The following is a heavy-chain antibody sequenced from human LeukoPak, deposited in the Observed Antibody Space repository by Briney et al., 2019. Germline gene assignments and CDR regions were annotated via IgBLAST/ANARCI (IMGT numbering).Heavy chain of an antibody. V-gene: IGHV4-34*01. J-gene: IGHJ4*02. CDR1: GGSFSGYY. Sequence: PSETLSLTCAVYGGSFSGYYWSWIRQPPGKGLEWIGEINHSGSTNYNPSLKSRVTISVDTSKNQFSLKLSSVTAADTAVYYCARGLLYGDYTLDYWGQGTRVTVS. CDR3: ARGLLYGDYTLDY. D-gene: IGHD4-17*01. CDR2: INHSGST.